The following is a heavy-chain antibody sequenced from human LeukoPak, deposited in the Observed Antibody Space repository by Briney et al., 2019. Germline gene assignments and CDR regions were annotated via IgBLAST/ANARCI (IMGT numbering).Heavy chain of an antibody. CDR1: GFIFSSYG. D-gene: IGHD4-11*01. J-gene: IGHJ4*02. V-gene: IGHV3-30*18. CDR3: AKNQEDDYSDSPQDY. CDR2: ISHDGSKK. Sequence: PGGSLRLSCVASGFIFSSYGVHWVRQAPGKGLEWVAIISHDGSKKYYADSVKGRFTISRDDSKNTLYLQMNGLRAEDTAVYYCAKNQEDDYSDSPQDYWGQGTLVTVSS.